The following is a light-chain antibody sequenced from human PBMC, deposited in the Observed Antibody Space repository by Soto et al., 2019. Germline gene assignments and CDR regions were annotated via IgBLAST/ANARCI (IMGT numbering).Light chain of an antibody. CDR1: QSVSSN. CDR3: QQYNNWPLT. V-gene: IGKV3-15*01. Sequence: EIVMTQSPATLSVSPGERATLSCRASQSVSSNLAWYQQKPGQAPRLLIYGASTRATGIQARFSGSGSRTEFTLTISSLQSEDFAVYYCQQYNNWPLTFGGGTKVEIK. J-gene: IGKJ4*01. CDR2: GAS.